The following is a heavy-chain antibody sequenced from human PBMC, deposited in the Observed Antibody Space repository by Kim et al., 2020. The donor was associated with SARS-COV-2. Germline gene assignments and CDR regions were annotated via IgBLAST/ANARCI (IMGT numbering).Heavy chain of an antibody. CDR3: ARELNEPY. Sequence: ASVKVSCKASGYTFSSYAKNWVRQAPGQGLEWMGWISANTGNPTYAQGFTGRFVFSLDTSVSTAYLQISSLKAEDTAVYYCARELNEPYWGQGTLVTVSS. CDR2: ISANTGNP. J-gene: IGHJ4*02. CDR1: GYTFSSYA. D-gene: IGHD1-1*01. V-gene: IGHV7-4-1*02.